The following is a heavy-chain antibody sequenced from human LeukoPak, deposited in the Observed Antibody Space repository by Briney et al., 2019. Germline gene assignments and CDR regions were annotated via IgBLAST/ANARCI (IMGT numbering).Heavy chain of an antibody. V-gene: IGHV4-34*01. CDR1: GGSFSGYY. D-gene: IGHD3-10*01. J-gene: IGHJ5*02. CDR2: INHSVST. CDR3: ARGGYYGSGNDFRFDP. Sequence: PSENLSLTCAVYGGSFSGYYWSWIRQPPGKGLEWIGEINHSVSTNYNPSLKTRDTISVDTSKSQFSLNLSSVTAADTAIYYWARGGYYGSGNDFRFDPWGQGTLVTASS.